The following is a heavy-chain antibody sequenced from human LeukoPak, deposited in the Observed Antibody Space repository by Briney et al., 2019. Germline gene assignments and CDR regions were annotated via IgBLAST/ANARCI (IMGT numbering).Heavy chain of an antibody. Sequence: SETLSLTCTVSGGSISSSSYYWGWIRQPPGKGLEWIGYIYYSGSTYYNPSLKSRVTISVDTSKNQFSLKLSSVTAADTAVYYCARGPSSWYFDYWGQGTLVTVSS. CDR3: ARGPSSWYFDY. CDR1: GGSISSSSYY. V-gene: IGHV4-30-4*08. D-gene: IGHD6-13*01. CDR2: IYYSGST. J-gene: IGHJ4*02.